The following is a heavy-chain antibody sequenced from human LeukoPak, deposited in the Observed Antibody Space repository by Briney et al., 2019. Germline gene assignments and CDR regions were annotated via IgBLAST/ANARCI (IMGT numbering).Heavy chain of an antibody. CDR2: IYYSGST. CDR3: AREGGSYPNWFDP. D-gene: IGHD1-26*01. V-gene: IGHV4-59*01. CDR1: GGSISSYY. Sequence: SETLSLTCTVSGGSISSYYWSWIRQPPGKGLEWIGYIYYSGSTNYNPSLKSRVTISVDTSKNQFSLKLSSVTAADTAVYYCAREGGSYPNWFDPWGQGTLVTDSS. J-gene: IGHJ5*02.